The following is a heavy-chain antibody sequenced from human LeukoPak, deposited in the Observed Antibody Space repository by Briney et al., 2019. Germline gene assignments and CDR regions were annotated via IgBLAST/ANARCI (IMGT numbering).Heavy chain of an antibody. V-gene: IGHV1-2*02. D-gene: IGHD5-24*01. Sequence: ASVKVSCKASGYTFSAYCMHWVRQAPGQGLEWMGWINPKSGGTNYAQKFQDRVTMTRDTSISSTYMELSRLRSDDTAVYYCARDLNGYTLNNWFDPWGQGTLVTVSS. CDR1: GYTFSAYC. CDR3: ARDLNGYTLNNWFDP. CDR2: INPKSGGT. J-gene: IGHJ5*02.